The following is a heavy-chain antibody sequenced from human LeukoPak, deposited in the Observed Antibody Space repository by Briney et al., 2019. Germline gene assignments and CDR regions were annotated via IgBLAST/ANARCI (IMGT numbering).Heavy chain of an antibody. D-gene: IGHD3-10*01. V-gene: IGHV3-48*01. CDR3: ARDAVWFGELYFDY. CDR2: ISSSSSTI. Sequence: GGSLRLSCAASGFTFSSYSMNWVRQAPGKGLEWVSYISSSSSTIYYADSVKGRFTISRDNAKNSLYLQMNSLRAEDTAVYYCARDAVWFGELYFDYWGQGTLVTVSS. J-gene: IGHJ4*02. CDR1: GFTFSSYS.